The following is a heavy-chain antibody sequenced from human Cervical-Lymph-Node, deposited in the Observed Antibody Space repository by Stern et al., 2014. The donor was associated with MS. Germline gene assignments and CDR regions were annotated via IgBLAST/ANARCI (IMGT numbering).Heavy chain of an antibody. CDR1: GFTFSRYA. V-gene: IGHV3-30*04. D-gene: IGHD4-17*01. CDR3: ARDRLDGDYVYYYGLDV. J-gene: IGHJ6*02. Sequence: QVQLVESGGGVVRPGRSLRLSCATSGFTFSRYAVLWVRQAPGKGMEWVAAISYDGRNQFYGDSVKGRFTISRDNSKNTLFLQMNNLRPEDSGVYHCARDRLDGDYVYYYGLDVWGQGTTVTVSS. CDR2: ISYDGRNQ.